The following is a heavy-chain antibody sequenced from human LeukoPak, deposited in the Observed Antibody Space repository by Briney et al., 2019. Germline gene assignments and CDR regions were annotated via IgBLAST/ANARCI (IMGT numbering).Heavy chain of an antibody. Sequence: SVKVSCKASGGTFSSYAISWVGQAPGQGREWMGGIIPIFGTANYPQKFQGRVTITADESTSTAYMELSSLRSEDTAVYYCARESSRPDYGDYVGAFEIWGQGTMVTVSS. CDR3: ARESSRPDYGDYVGAFEI. J-gene: IGHJ3*02. CDR2: IIPIFGTA. CDR1: GGTFSSYA. V-gene: IGHV1-69*13. D-gene: IGHD4-17*01.